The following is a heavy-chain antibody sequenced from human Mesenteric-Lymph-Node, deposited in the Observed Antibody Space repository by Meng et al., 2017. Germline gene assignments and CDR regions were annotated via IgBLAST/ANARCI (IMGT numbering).Heavy chain of an antibody. CDR2: IYYSGST. CDR3: ARHDGGYGDYFDH. V-gene: IGHV4-30-4*01. Sequence: QVPLQESGPGLVEPSQTLSLTCTVSGGSISSGDYYWSWIRQPPGKGLEWIGYIYYSGSTYYNPSLRSRVTMSLDTSKNQFSLKLSSVTATDTAVYYCARHDGGYGDYFDHWGQGTLVTVSS. CDR1: GGSISSGDYY. D-gene: IGHD5-12*01. J-gene: IGHJ4*02.